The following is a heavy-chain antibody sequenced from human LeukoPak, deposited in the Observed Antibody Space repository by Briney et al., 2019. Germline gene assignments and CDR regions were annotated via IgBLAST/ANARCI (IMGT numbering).Heavy chain of an antibody. CDR3: ARGYCTNGVCYTDYYYYYMDV. V-gene: IGHV3-20*04. J-gene: IGHJ6*03. CDR1: GFTLDDYG. D-gene: IGHD2-8*01. CDR2: INWNGGST. Sequence: GGSLRLSCAASGFTLDDYGMSWVRQAPGKGLELVSGINWNGGSTGYADSVKGRFTISRDNAKNSLYLQMNSLRAEDTALYYCARGYCTNGVCYTDYYYYYMDVWGKGTTVTVSS.